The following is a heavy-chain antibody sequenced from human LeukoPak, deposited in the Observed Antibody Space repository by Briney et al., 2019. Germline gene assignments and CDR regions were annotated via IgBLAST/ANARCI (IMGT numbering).Heavy chain of an antibody. V-gene: IGHV4-34*01. Sequence: SETLSLTCAVYGGSFSGYYWSWIRQPPGKGLEWIGEINHSGSTNYNPSLKSRVTISVDTSKNQFSLKLSSVTAADTAVYYCARAAGASPRNFDYWGQGTLVTVSS. CDR2: INHSGST. J-gene: IGHJ4*02. CDR3: ARAAGASPRNFDY. CDR1: GGSFSGYY. D-gene: IGHD7-27*01.